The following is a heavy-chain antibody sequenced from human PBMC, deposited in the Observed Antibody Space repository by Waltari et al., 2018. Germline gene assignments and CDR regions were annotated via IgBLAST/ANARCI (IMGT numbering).Heavy chain of an antibody. CDR3: VRHWKRNGYRFDP. CDR2: IYYSGTT. Sequence: QLQLQESGPTLVKPSETLSLTCTVSGGSISRSSYYWGWIRQSPGKGLEWIGSIYYSGTTYSNPTLESRVTISGDTSKNQFSLKLSSVTAADTAVYYCVRHWKRNGYRFDPWGQGTLVTVSS. D-gene: IGHD5-12*01. J-gene: IGHJ5*02. V-gene: IGHV4-39*01. CDR1: GGSISRSSYY.